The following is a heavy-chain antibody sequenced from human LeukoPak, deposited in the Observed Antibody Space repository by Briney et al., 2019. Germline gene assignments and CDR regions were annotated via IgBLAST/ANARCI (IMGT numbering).Heavy chain of an antibody. CDR3: ARDFHMVRGAPGWFDP. CDR2: IIPIFGTA. CDR1: GGTFSSYA. J-gene: IGHJ5*02. Sequence: SVKVSCKASGGTFSSYAISWVRQAPGQGLGWMGGIIPIFGTANYAQKFQGRVTITADESTSTAYMELSSLRSEDTAVYYCARDFHMVRGAPGWFDPWGQGTLVTVSS. V-gene: IGHV1-69*01. D-gene: IGHD3-10*01.